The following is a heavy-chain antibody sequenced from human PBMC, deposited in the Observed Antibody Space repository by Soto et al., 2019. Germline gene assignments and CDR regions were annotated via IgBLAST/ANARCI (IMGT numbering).Heavy chain of an antibody. Sequence: SGPTLVNPTQTLTLTCTFSGFSLITSGMCVSCIRQPPGKALEWLALIDWDDDKYYSTSLKTRLTISKDTSKNQVVLTMTNMDPVDTATYYCARTHSGYYYYGMDVWGQGTTVTVSS. CDR2: IDWDDDK. CDR3: ARTHSGYYYYGMDV. J-gene: IGHJ6*02. D-gene: IGHD3-10*01. V-gene: IGHV2-70*01. CDR1: GFSLITSGMC.